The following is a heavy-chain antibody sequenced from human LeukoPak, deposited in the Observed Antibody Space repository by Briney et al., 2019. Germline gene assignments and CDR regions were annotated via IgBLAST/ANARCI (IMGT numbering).Heavy chain of an antibody. D-gene: IGHD5-24*01. CDR2: INHSGST. CDR1: GGSFSGYY. J-gene: IGHJ4*02. V-gene: IGHV4-34*01. Sequence: SETLSLTCAVYGGSFSGYYWSWIRQPPGKGLVWIGEINHSGSTNYNPSLKSRVTISVDTSKNQFSLKLSSVTAADTAVYYCARRKRGRDGPNGSFYYFDYWGQGTLVTVSS. CDR3: ARRKRGRDGPNGSFYYFDY.